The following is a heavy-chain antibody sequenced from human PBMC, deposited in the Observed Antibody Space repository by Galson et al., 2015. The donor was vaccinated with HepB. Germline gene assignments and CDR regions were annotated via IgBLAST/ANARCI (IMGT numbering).Heavy chain of an antibody. CDR3: ASAMPSTMSAYDY. CDR2: IYYTGIT. J-gene: IGHJ4*02. CDR1: GDSISRYF. Sequence: ETLSLTCTISGDSISRYFCSWIRQAPGKTLEWIGYIYYTGITTYSPSLKSRVTISVDTSKDQFSLKLRSVTAADTAVYYCASAMPSTMSAYDYWGQGTLVSVSS. D-gene: IGHD3-10*02. V-gene: IGHV4-59*01.